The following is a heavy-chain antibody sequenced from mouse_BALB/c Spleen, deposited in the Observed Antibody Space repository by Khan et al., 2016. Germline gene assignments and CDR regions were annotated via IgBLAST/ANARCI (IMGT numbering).Heavy chain of an antibody. CDR1: GFNIKDTY. CDR3: ARSAYDYYVGIAD. V-gene: IGHV14-3*02. CDR2: IDPANGNT. Sequence: VQLQQSGAELVKPGASVKLSCTASGFNIKDTYMHWVKQRPEQGLEWIGRIDPANGNTKYDPKFQGKATITADTSSNTAYLQLSSLTSEDTAGLSCARSAYDYYVGIADWGQGTLVTVSA. J-gene: IGHJ3*01. D-gene: IGHD2-4*01.